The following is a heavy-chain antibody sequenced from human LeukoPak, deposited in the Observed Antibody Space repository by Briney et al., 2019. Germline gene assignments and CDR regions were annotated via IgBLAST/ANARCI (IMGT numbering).Heavy chain of an antibody. D-gene: IGHD3-16*01. V-gene: IGHV3-21*01. J-gene: IGHJ6*02. CDR3: ARRLISLRAPHLYGMDV. CDR2: ISSSSSYI. CDR1: GFTFSSYS. Sequence: GGSLRLSCAASGFTFSSYSMNWVRQAPGKGLEWVSSISSSSSYIYYADSVKGRFTISRDNAKNLLYLQMNSLRAEDTAVYYCARRLISLRAPHLYGMDVWGQGTTVTVSS.